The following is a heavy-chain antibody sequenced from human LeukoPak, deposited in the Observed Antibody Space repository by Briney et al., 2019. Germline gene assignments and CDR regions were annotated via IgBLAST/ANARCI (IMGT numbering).Heavy chain of an antibody. CDR1: GGSINSCY. J-gene: IGHJ6*02. Sequence: SETLSLTCTVSGGSINSCYWTWIRQPPGKGLEWIGYIHYSGSTHYNPSLNSRVTISMDTSKNQFSLKLSSVTAADTAVYYCARTSRHFYGSGSNLTPWPADMDVWGQGTTVTVSS. D-gene: IGHD3-10*01. V-gene: IGHV4-59*01. CDR2: IHYSGST. CDR3: ARTSRHFYGSGSNLTPWPADMDV.